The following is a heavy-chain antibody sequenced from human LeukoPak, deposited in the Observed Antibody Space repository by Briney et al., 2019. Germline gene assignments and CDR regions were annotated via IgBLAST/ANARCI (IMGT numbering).Heavy chain of an antibody. V-gene: IGHV4-39*07. J-gene: IGHJ4*02. CDR1: GGSISSSSYY. CDR2: IYYSGST. CDR3: ARELTWIQKTPDY. D-gene: IGHD5-18*01. Sequence: PSETLSLTCTVSGGSISSSSYYWGWIRQPPGKGLEWIGSIYYSGSTYYNPSLKSRATISVDTSKNQFSLKLSSVTAADTAVYYCARELTWIQKTPDYWGQGTLVTVSS.